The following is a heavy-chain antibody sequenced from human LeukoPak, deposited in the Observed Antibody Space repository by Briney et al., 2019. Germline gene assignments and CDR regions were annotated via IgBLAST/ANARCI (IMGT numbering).Heavy chain of an antibody. CDR3: ARAGVAGTEGHFDY. D-gene: IGHD6-19*01. CDR2: ISSSSSYI. Sequence: PGGSLRLSCAASGFTFSSYSMNWVRQAPGKGLEWVSSISSSSSYIYYADSVKGRFTISRDNAKNSLYLQMNSLRAEDTAVYYCARAGVAGTEGHFDYWGQGTLVTVSS. CDR1: GFTFSSYS. V-gene: IGHV3-21*01. J-gene: IGHJ4*02.